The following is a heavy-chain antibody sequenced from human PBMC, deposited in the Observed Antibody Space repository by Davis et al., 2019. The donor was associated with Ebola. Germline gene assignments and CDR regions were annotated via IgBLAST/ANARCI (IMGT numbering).Heavy chain of an antibody. CDR1: GYTFTSYD. V-gene: IGHV1-8*01. J-gene: IGHJ5*02. CDR2: MNPNSGNT. D-gene: IGHD3-10*01. CDR3: ARAITMVRPNNWFDP. Sequence: ASVKVSCKASGYTFTSYDINWVRQATGQGLEWMGWMNPNSGNTGYAQKFQGRVTMTRNTSISTAYMELSSLRSEDTAVYYCARAITMVRPNNWFDPWGQGTLVTVSS.